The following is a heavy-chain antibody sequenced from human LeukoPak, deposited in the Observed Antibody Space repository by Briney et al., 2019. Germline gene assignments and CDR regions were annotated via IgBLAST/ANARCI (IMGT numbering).Heavy chain of an antibody. CDR3: ARVPPNCYYYYGMDV. J-gene: IGHJ6*02. V-gene: IGHV1-46*01. CDR1: GYTFTSYY. CDR2: INPSGGST. Sequence: ASVKVSCKASGYTFTSYYMHWVRQAPGQGLEWMGIINPSGGSTSYAQKFQGRVTMTRDTSTSTVYMELSSLRSEDTAVYYCARVPPNCYYYYGMDVWGQGTTVTVSS.